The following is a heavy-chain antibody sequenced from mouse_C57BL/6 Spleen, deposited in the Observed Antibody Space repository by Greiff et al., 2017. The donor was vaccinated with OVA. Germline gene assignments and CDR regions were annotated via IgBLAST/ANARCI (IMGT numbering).Heavy chain of an antibody. V-gene: IGHV1-62-2*01. CDR3: AIHLYYDYDEDWYFDV. D-gene: IGHD2-4*01. CDR2: FYPGSGSI. CDR1: GYTFTEYT. Sequence: QVQLQQSGAELVKPGASVKLSCKASGYTFTEYTIHWVKQRSGQGLEWIGWFYPGSGSIKYNEKFKDKATLTADKSSSTVYMELSRLTSEDSAVYFCAIHLYYDYDEDWYFDVWGTGTTVTVSS. J-gene: IGHJ1*03.